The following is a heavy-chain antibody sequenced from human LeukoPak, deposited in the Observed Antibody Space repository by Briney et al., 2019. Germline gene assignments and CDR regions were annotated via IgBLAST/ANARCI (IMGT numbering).Heavy chain of an antibody. J-gene: IGHJ5*02. Sequence: SETLSLTCAVYGGSFSGYYWSWIRQPPGKGLEWIGEINHSGSTNYNPSLKSRVTISVDTSKNQFSLKLSPVTAADTAVYYCARDRGGFDPWGQGTLVTVSS. CDR1: GGSFSGYY. CDR2: INHSGST. CDR3: ARDRGGFDP. V-gene: IGHV4-34*01.